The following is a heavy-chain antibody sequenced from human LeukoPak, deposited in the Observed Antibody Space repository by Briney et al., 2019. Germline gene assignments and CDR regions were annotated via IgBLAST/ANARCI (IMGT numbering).Heavy chain of an antibody. CDR1: GFTFSSYA. Sequence: GGSLRLSCAASGFTFSSYAMSWVRQAPGKGLEWVANIKQDGSEKYYVDSVKGRFTISRDNAKNSLYLQMNSLRAEDTAVYYCARALWLFHYWGQGTLVTVSS. D-gene: IGHD2-21*01. J-gene: IGHJ4*02. CDR3: ARALWLFHY. V-gene: IGHV3-7*03. CDR2: IKQDGSEK.